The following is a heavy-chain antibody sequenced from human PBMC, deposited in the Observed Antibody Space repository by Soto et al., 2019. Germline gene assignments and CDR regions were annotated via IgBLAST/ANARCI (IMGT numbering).Heavy chain of an antibody. J-gene: IGHJ5*02. CDR1: GFTFSSYP. D-gene: IGHD3-22*01. Sequence: PGGSLRLSCAASGFTFSSYPMHWVRQAPGKGLEWVAVISFDGSNKYYADSVKGRFTISRDNSKNTLYVQMNSLRAEDTAMYYCARDVGTYYDSRFDPWGQGTLVPGSS. CDR2: ISFDGSNK. V-gene: IGHV3-30-3*01. CDR3: ARDVGTYYDSRFDP.